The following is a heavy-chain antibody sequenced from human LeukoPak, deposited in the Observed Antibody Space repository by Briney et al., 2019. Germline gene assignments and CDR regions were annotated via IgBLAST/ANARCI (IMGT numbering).Heavy chain of an antibody. J-gene: IGHJ4*02. V-gene: IGHV3-48*03. CDR2: ISSDRNVI. CDR3: AGSKYPEPQDLNF. D-gene: IGHD4-11*01. CDR1: GFTFDIYE. Sequence: GGSRRLSCAASGFTFDIYEMNWVRQAPGKGLEWISYISSDRNVIYYADSVKGRFTISRDNAKYSLYLQMNSLRAEDTAVYYCAGSKYPEPQDLNFWGQGTLVAVSS.